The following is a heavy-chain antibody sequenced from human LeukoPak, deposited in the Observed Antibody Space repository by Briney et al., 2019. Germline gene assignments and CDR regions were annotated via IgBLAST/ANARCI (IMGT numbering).Heavy chain of an antibody. V-gene: IGHV4-39*07. J-gene: IGHJ6*02. Sequence: YPSETLSLTCTVSGGSISSSGYSWGWIRQPPGKGLEWIGSIYYSGRTYYNPSLKSRVTISVDTSKNQFSLRLSSVTAADTAMYYCARANPTYPTFGGLIGTDIYGMDVWGQGTTVTVSS. CDR3: ARANPTYPTFGGLIGTDIYGMDV. CDR2: IYYSGRT. D-gene: IGHD3-16*02. CDR1: GGSISSSGYS.